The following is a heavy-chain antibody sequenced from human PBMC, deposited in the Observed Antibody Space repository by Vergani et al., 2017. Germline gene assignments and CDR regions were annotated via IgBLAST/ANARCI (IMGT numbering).Heavy chain of an antibody. J-gene: IGHJ5*02. CDR3: ARDHDSSGYYYP. CDR2: IWYDGSNK. Sequence: VQLVESGGGLVQPGGSLRLSCAASGFTFSSYGMHWVRQAPGKGLEWVAVIWYDGSNKYYADSVKGRFTISRDNSKNTLYLQMNSLRAEDTAVYYCARDHDSSGYYYPWGQGTLVTVSS. V-gene: IGHV3-33*01. D-gene: IGHD3-22*01. CDR1: GFTFSSYG.